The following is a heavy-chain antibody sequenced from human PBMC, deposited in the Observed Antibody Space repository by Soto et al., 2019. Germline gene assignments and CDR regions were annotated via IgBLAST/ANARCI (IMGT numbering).Heavy chain of an antibody. D-gene: IGHD2-2*02. CDR2: IYPGDSDT. J-gene: IGHJ6*02. V-gene: IGHV5-51*01. CDR1: GYSFTSYW. CDR3: ARLSGSSSNSCDTHMDV. Sequence: PGESLKISCKGSGYSFTSYWIGWVRQMPGKGLEWMGIIYPGDSDTRYSPSFQGQVTISADKSISTAYLQWSSLKASDTAMYYCARLSGSSSNSCDTHMDVWGQGTTVTVSS.